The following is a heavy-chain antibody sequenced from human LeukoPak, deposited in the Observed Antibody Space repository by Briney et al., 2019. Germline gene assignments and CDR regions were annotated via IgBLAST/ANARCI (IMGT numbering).Heavy chain of an antibody. CDR3: TTATSY. Sequence: PGVSLRLSCAASGFTFSDAWMSWVRQPPGKGLEWVGRIKGKTYEETTDYAAPVKGRFTISRDDSKNTVYLQMISLKTEDTAVYYCTTATSYWGQGSLVTVSS. CDR2: IKGKTYEETT. J-gene: IGHJ4*02. V-gene: IGHV3-15*01. CDR1: GFTFSDAW.